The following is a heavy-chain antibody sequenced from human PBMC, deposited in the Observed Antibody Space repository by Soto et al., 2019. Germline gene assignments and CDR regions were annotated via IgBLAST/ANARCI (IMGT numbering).Heavy chain of an antibody. V-gene: IGHV3-23*01. J-gene: IGHJ4*02. CDR2: ISGSGGST. CDR1: GFTFSSYA. D-gene: IGHD3-22*01. Sequence: GGSLRLSCAASGFTFSSYAMSWVRQAPGKGLEWVSAISGSGGSTYYADSVKGRFTISRDNSKNTLYLQMNSLRAEDTAVYYCAKDCRGYYYTDYFDYWGQGTLVTVSS. CDR3: AKDCRGYYYTDYFDY.